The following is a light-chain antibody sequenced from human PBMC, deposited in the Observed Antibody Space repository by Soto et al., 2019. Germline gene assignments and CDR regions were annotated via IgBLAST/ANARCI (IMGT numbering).Light chain of an antibody. CDR3: QQFDNSQWT. V-gene: IGKV1-39*01. Sequence: DIQMTQSPSSLSASVGDRVTITCRASQSISSYLNWYQQKPGKAPKLLIYAASSLQSGVPSRFSGSGSGTDFTLTISRLEPEDFAVYYCQQFDNSQWTFGQGTKVDIK. CDR1: QSISSY. J-gene: IGKJ1*01. CDR2: AAS.